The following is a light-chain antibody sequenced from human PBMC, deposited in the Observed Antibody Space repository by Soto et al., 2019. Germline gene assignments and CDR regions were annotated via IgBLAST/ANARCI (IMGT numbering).Light chain of an antibody. CDR1: SSDVGGYNY. CDR3: SSYAGSTHV. Sequence: HSALTQPPSASGSPGQSVTISCTGTSSDVGGYNYVSWYQQHPGKAPKLMIYEVSKRPSGVPDRFSGSKSGNTASLTVSGLQAEDEADYYCSSYAGSTHVFGTGTKVTVL. V-gene: IGLV2-8*01. J-gene: IGLJ1*01. CDR2: EVS.